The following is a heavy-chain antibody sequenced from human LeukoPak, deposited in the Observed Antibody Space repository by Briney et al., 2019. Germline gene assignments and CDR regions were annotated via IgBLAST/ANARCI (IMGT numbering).Heavy chain of an antibody. CDR3: ARQGSYYGEIDY. V-gene: IGHV4-39*01. CDR1: GGSISSSSYY. J-gene: IGHJ4*02. CDR2: VYYRGST. D-gene: IGHD1-26*01. Sequence: PSETLSLTCTVSGGSISSSSYYWGWIRQPPGKGLEWIGSVYYRGSTYYNPSLKSRVTISVDTSENQFSLKLNSVTAADTAVYYCARQGSYYGEIDYWGQGTLVTVSS.